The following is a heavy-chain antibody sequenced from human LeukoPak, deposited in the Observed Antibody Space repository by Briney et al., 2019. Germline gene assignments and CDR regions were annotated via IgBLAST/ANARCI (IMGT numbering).Heavy chain of an antibody. V-gene: IGHV4-59*01. CDR1: GGSISSYY. D-gene: IGHD2-8*02. CDR2: IYYSWST. J-gene: IGHJ2*01. Sequence: SETLSLTCTVSGGSISSYYWSWIRQPPGKGLERIGYIYYSWSTNYNPSLKSRVTISVDTSKNQLSLKLSSVTAADTAVYYCARDLTGGLFDLWGRGTLVTGSS. CDR3: ARDLTGGLFDL.